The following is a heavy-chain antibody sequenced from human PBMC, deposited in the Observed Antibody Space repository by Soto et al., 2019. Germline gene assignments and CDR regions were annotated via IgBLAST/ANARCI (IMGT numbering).Heavy chain of an antibody. V-gene: IGHV3-30*18. D-gene: IGHD5-12*01. J-gene: IGHJ4*02. CDR1: GFTFSSYG. Sequence: QVQLVESGGGVVQPGSSLRLSCAASGFTFSSYGMHWVRQAPGKGLEWVAGIAYDGSNKYYADSVKGRFTISRDNSKNTLYLQMNSRGAEDTAVYYCAKDPASGYEGDYFDYWGQGTLVNGSP. CDR3: AKDPASGYEGDYFDY. CDR2: IAYDGSNK.